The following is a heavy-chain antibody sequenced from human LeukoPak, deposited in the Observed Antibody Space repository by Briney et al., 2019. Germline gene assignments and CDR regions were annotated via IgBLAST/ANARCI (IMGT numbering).Heavy chain of an antibody. CDR3: AKERIQLWFHLFDY. CDR2: ISGSGGST. J-gene: IGHJ4*02. V-gene: IGHV3-23*01. D-gene: IGHD5-18*01. Sequence: GGSLRLSCAASGFTFSSYAMIWVRQAPGKALEWVSAISGSGGSTYYADSVKGRFTISRDNSKNTLYLQMNSLRAEDTAVYYCAKERIQLWFHLFDYWGQGTPVTVSS. CDR1: GFTFSSYA.